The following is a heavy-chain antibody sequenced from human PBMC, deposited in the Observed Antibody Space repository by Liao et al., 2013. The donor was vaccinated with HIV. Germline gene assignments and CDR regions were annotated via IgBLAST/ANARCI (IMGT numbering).Heavy chain of an antibody. CDR2: IYFRGST. CDR3: AREETYNWFEF. Sequence: QVRLQESGPGLVKVSETLSLTCSVTGGSIRGYYWSWIRQPPGKGLEWIGYIYFRGSTNYNPSLESRVTISVDTSKNQFSLKLNSVTAADTAVYYCAREETYNWFEFWGQGSRGHRLL. V-gene: IGHV4-59*01. CDR1: GGSIRGYY. J-gene: IGHJ5*01.